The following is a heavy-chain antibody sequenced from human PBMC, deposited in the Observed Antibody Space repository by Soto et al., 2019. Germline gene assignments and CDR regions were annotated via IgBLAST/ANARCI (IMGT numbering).Heavy chain of an antibody. CDR2: IWYDGSNK. CDR1: GFTFSSYG. V-gene: IGHV3-33*01. Sequence: GGSLRLSCAASGFTFSSYGMHWVRQATGKGLEWVAVIWYDGSNKYYADSVKGRFTISRDNSKNTLYLQMNSLRAEDTAVYYCARDQNGDYARRLDGMDVWGQGTTVTVSS. CDR3: ARDQNGDYARRLDGMDV. J-gene: IGHJ6*02. D-gene: IGHD4-17*01.